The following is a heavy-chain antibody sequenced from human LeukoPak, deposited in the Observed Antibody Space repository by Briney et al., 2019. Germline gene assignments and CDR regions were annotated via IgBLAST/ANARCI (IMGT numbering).Heavy chain of an antibody. CDR1: GGSISSYY. J-gene: IGHJ4*02. V-gene: IGHV4-59*01. CDR2: IYYSGST. Sequence: PSETLSLTCTVSGGSISSYYWSWIRQPPGKGLEWIGYIYYSGSTNYNPSLKSRVTISVDTSKNQFSLKLSSVTAADTAVYYCARVRSGCYYFDYWGQGTLVTVSS. CDR3: ARVRSGCYYFDY. D-gene: IGHD3-22*01.